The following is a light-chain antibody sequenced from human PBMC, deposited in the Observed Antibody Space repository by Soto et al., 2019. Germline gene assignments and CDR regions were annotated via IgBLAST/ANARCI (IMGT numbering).Light chain of an antibody. J-gene: IGKJ5*01. Sequence: EIVMTQSPATLSVSPGERATLSCRASQSVSSNLAWYQQKPGQAPRLLIYGASTRATGIPARFSGSGSGTEFTLTISSLQSEDFAVYYCQQHNNWPLTFGQGTRLENK. CDR2: GAS. CDR3: QQHNNWPLT. CDR1: QSVSSN. V-gene: IGKV3-15*01.